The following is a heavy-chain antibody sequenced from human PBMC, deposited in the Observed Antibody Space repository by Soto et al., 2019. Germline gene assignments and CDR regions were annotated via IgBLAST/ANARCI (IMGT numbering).Heavy chain of an antibody. J-gene: IGHJ2*01. V-gene: IGHV3-7*05. CDR2: INQDGSEK. D-gene: IGHD3-22*01. CDR3: ARTDLRETSGYRHFDL. CDR1: GFTLSNYW. Sequence: EVQLVESGGGLVQPGGSLRLSCAASGFTLSNYWMAWCRQAPGKGLEWVANINQDGSEKHYVDSAKGRFTISRDNARSSLYLQMNSLSAEDTAVFYCARTDLRETSGYRHFDLWGRGTLVAVSS.